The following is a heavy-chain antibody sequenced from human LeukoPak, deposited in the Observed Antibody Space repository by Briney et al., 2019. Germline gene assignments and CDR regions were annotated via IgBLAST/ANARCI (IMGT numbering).Heavy chain of an antibody. J-gene: IGHJ3*02. CDR3: ARDLTNYGGVIIDAFDI. CDR1: GGTFSSYA. D-gene: IGHD4-23*01. Sequence: SVKVSCKASGGTFSSYAISWVRQAPGQGLEWMGGIIPIFGTANYAQKFQGRVTITADESTGTAYMELSSLRSEDTAVYYCARDLTNYGGVIIDAFDIWGQGTMVTVSS. V-gene: IGHV1-69*13. CDR2: IIPIFGTA.